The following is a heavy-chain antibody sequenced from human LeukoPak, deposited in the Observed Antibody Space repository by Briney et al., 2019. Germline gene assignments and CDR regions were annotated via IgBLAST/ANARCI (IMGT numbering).Heavy chain of an antibody. CDR3: ARFAVAGTGYDAFDI. Sequence: PGGSLRLSCAASGFTFSSYSMNWVRQAPGKGLEWVSSISSSSSYIYYADSVKGRFTISRDNAKNSLYLQMNSLRAEDTAVYYCARFAVAGTGYDAFDIWGQGTMVTVSS. CDR1: GFTFSSYS. D-gene: IGHD6-19*01. V-gene: IGHV3-21*01. CDR2: ISSSSSYI. J-gene: IGHJ3*02.